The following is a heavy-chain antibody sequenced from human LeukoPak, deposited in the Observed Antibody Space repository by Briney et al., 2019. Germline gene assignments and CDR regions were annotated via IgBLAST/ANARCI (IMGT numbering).Heavy chain of an antibody. Sequence: SETLSLTCTVSGGSISSYYWSWIRQPPGKGLEWIGYIYYSGSTNYNPSLKSRVTISVDTSKNQFSLKLSSVTAADTAVYYCARRGLTMVRGVYYYYMDVWGKGTTVAVSS. J-gene: IGHJ6*03. V-gene: IGHV4-59*01. CDR1: GGSISSYY. CDR2: IYYSGST. CDR3: ARRGLTMVRGVYYYYMDV. D-gene: IGHD3-10*01.